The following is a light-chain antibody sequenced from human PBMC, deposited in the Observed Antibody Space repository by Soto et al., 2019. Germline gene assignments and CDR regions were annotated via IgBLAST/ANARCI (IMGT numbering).Light chain of an antibody. J-gene: IGKJ5*01. CDR1: HSVNSH. CDR3: QQYKNWPL. Sequence: IMMTQSPATFSVSPGERVTLSCRTSHSVNSHVAWYQQKPGQAPRLLLYGASTRATGIPVRFSGSGFGTEFTLTISSLQSEDFAVYYCQQYKNWPLFGQGTRLEI. V-gene: IGKV3-15*01. CDR2: GAS.